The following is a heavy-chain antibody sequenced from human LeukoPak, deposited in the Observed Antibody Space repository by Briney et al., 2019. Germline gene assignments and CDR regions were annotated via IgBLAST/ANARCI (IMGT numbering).Heavy chain of an antibody. V-gene: IGHV3-33*01. Sequence: GGSLRLSCAASGFTFSSYAMHWVRQAPGKGLEWVAVIWYDGSNKYYGDSVKSRFTISRDNSKNTLYLQTNSLRAEDTAVYYCARGMSEVTSPADYWGQGTLVTVSS. J-gene: IGHJ4*02. CDR3: ARGMSEVTSPADY. CDR2: IWYDGSNK. CDR1: GFTFSSYA. D-gene: IGHD5-18*01.